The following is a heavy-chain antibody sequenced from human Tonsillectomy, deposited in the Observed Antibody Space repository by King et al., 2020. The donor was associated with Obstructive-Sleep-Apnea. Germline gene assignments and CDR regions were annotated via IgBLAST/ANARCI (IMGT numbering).Heavy chain of an antibody. D-gene: IGHD3-3*01. CDR3: AKDLKVVIIMTSAFDV. CDR2: ISSGGYST. Sequence: QLQESGGGLVQPGGSLRLSCAASGVTFSSFAMTWVRQAPGKGLEWVSTISSGGYSTYYAYYVKGRFTISRDNSKNTLYLQMNSLRAEDTAVYYCAKDLKVVIIMTSAFDVWGQGTIVTVSS. J-gene: IGHJ3*01. CDR1: GVTFSSFA. V-gene: IGHV3-23*01.